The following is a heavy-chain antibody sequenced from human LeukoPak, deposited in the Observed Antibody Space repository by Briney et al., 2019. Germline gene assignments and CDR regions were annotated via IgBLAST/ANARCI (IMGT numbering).Heavy chain of an antibody. CDR2: INPYSGDT. D-gene: IGHD6-13*01. CDR3: ARDQGSLTRSWYTGY. J-gene: IGHJ4*02. V-gene: IGHV1-2*06. CDR1: GYTFTSYG. Sequence: ASVKVSCKASGYTFTSYGISWVRQAPGQGLEWMGRINPYSGDTNFAQKFQGRVTMTRDTSITTAYMDLSSLTPDDTAVYFCARDQGSLTRSWYTGYWGQGTQVTVPS.